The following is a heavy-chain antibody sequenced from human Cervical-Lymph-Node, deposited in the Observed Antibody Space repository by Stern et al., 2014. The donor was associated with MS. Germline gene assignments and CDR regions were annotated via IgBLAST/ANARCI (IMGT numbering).Heavy chain of an antibody. J-gene: IGHJ4*02. CDR2: VAYDGNHK. D-gene: IGHD2-8*01. CDR1: GFTFSSYG. V-gene: IGHV3-30*03. Sequence: VQLVESGGALVQPGRSLRLSCAASGFTFSSYGMHLVRQAPGKGLEWVTGVAYDGNHKFYAASVKGRFTISRDNSKNTLHLQMNSVTPDDTAIYYCARDYEDTSMLFDHWGQGTLVTVSS. CDR3: ARDYEDTSMLFDH.